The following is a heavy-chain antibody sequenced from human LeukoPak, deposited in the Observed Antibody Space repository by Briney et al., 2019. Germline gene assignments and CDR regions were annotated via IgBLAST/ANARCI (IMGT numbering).Heavy chain of an antibody. J-gene: IGHJ4*02. Sequence: SGGSLRLSCAASGFTFSSYTMNWVRQAPGKGLEWVSAISGSGGSTYYADSVKGRFTISRDNSKNTLYLQMNSLRAEDTAVYYCAKPRGYFDWLLATDYWGQGTLVTVSS. CDR3: AKPRGYFDWLLATDY. CDR2: ISGSGGST. V-gene: IGHV3-23*01. D-gene: IGHD3-9*01. CDR1: GFTFSSYT.